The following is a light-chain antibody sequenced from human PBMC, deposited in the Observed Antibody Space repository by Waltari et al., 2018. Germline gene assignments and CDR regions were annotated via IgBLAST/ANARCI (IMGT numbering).Light chain of an antibody. CDR1: QSVSKY. CDR3: QKYGTLPAT. CDR2: DAS. V-gene: IGKV3-20*01. J-gene: IGKJ1*01. Sequence: EIVLTQSPGTLSLSPGERATLSCRASQSVSKYLAWYQQKVGQPPRLLIYDASTRATGIPDRFNGSGFGTDFSLTISRLEPEDFAVYYCQKYGTLPATFGQGTKVEI.